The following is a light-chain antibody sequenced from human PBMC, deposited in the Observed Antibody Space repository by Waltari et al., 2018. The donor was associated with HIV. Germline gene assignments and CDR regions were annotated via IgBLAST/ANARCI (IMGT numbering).Light chain of an antibody. CDR2: EGS. CDR1: SSDVGSHNL. CDR3: SSYSTAANVV. J-gene: IGLJ2*01. Sequence: QSALTQPASVSGSRGQSITISCTGISSDVGSHNLVSWYQKHPGKAPKVMIFEGSKRPSGVSNRFSGSKSGNTASLTISGLQAEDEADYYCSSYSTAANVVFGEGTKLTV. V-gene: IGLV2-14*02.